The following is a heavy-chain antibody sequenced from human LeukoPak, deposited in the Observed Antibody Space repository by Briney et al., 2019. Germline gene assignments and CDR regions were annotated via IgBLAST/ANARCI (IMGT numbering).Heavy chain of an antibody. CDR1: GFTFSSYS. CDR3: ARTANFAAGYYIDY. CDR2: ISGSSRHK. V-gene: IGHV3-21*01. J-gene: IGHJ4*02. D-gene: IGHD6-13*01. Sequence: GGSLRLSCAASGFTFSSYSMSWVRQAPGKGLEWVSSISGSSRHKYYADSVKGRFTISRDNANNSLYLQMNSLRAEDTAVYYCARTANFAAGYYIDYWGQGTLVTVSS.